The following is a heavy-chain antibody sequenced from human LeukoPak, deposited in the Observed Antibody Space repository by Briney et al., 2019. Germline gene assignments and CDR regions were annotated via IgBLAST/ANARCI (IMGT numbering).Heavy chain of an antibody. Sequence: GGSLRLSCAASGFTFSNYGMHWVRQAPGKGLEWVSLIYSGGDKRYAASVKGRFTISRDNSKNTLYLQMDSLRVEDTAVYYCGGYSSLDHWGQGTLVTVSS. V-gene: IGHV3-NL1*01. J-gene: IGHJ4*02. CDR3: GGYSSLDH. CDR1: GFTFSNYG. D-gene: IGHD3-22*01. CDR2: IYSGGDK.